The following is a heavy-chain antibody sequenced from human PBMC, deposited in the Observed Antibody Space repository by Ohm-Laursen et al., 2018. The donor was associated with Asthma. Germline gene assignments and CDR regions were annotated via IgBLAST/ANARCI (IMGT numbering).Heavy chain of an antibody. CDR2: ISSSGSTI. CDR1: GFTFSDYY. V-gene: IGHV3-11*04. D-gene: IGHD3-22*01. CDR3: ARDGSRSGHYPRPHDY. J-gene: IGHJ4*02. Sequence: SLRLSCSASGFTFSDYYMSWIRQAPGKGLEWVSYISSSGSTIYYGDSVKGRFTISRDNSKNTVDLQMNSLRAEDTAVYYCARDGSRSGHYPRPHDYWGQGTLVTVSS.